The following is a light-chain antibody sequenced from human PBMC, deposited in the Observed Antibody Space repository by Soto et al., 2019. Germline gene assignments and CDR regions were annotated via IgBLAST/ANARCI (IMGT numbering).Light chain of an antibody. CDR3: SSFTSSYTWV. CDR1: SSDVGGYNR. Sequence: QSALTQPPSVSGSPGQSVTLSCTGTSSDVGGYNRVSWYQQPPGTAPKLMIYEVSNRPSGVPDRFSGSKSGNTASLTISGLQAEDEADYYCSSFTSSYTWVFGGGTKLTVL. V-gene: IGLV2-18*02. J-gene: IGLJ3*02. CDR2: EVS.